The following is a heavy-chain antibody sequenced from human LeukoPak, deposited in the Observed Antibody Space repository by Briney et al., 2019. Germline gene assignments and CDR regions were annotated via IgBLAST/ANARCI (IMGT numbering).Heavy chain of an antibody. Sequence: PGGSLRLSCATSGFTFSSYSMNWVRQAPGKGLEWVSYISSSSSTIYYADSVKGRFTISRDNAKNSLYLQMNSLRAEDTAVYYCARGRLVLGAFDIWGQGTMVTVSS. D-gene: IGHD6-6*01. CDR3: ARGRLVLGAFDI. J-gene: IGHJ3*02. CDR1: GFTFSSYS. V-gene: IGHV3-48*04. CDR2: ISSSSSTI.